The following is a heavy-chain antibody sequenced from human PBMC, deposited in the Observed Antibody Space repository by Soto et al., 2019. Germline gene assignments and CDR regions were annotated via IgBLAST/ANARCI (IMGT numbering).Heavy chain of an antibody. D-gene: IGHD3-22*01. V-gene: IGHV1-69*01. CDR2: LIVILGTT. J-gene: IGHJ4*02. CDR3: ASGYYDSSGYSIDY. Sequence: QVQLVQSGAEVRKPGSSVKVSCQPFGGSFSSYAFSWVRQAPGQGLEWMGGLIVILGTTNYAQKFKGRVTFTADESTSTAYMEVSSLESEDTAIYYCASGYYDSSGYSIDYWGQGTQVTVSS. CDR1: GGSFSSYA.